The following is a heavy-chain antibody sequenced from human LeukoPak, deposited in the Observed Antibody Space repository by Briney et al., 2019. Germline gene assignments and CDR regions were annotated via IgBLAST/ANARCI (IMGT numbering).Heavy chain of an antibody. J-gene: IGHJ4*02. CDR1: GFTFSSYG. CDR2: IRYDGSNK. V-gene: IGHV3-30*02. CDR3: ARDRPGSDFWSGYYPYYFDY. Sequence: GGSLRLSCAASGFTFSSYGMHWVRQAPGKGLEWAAFIRYDGSNKYYADSVKGRFTISRDNSKNTLYLRMNSLRAEDTAVYYCARDRPGSDFWSGYYPYYFDYWGQGTLVTVSS. D-gene: IGHD3-3*01.